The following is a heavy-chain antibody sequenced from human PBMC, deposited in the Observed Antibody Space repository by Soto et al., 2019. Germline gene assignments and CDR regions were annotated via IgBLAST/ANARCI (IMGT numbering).Heavy chain of an antibody. J-gene: IGHJ3*02. V-gene: IGHV3-11*01. D-gene: IGHD3-10*01. Sequence: QVQLVESGGGLVKPGGSLRLSCAASGFTFSDYYMSWIRQAPGKGLEWVSYISYSGNNIYYADSVKGRFAISRDNAKNSLYLQMNSLRAEDAAVYYCARAVASYDAFDIWGLGTVVTVSS. CDR1: GFTFSDYY. CDR3: ARAVASYDAFDI. CDR2: ISYSGNNI.